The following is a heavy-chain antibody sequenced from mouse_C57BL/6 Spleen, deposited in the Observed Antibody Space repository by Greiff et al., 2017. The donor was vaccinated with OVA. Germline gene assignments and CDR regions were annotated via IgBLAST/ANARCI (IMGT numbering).Heavy chain of an antibody. V-gene: IGHV1-50*01. CDR1: GYTFTSYW. CDR3: AYGSSHWYFDV. D-gene: IGHD1-1*01. Sequence: VQLQQPGAELVKPGASVKLSCKASGYTFTSYWMQWVKQRPGQGLEWIGEIDPSDSYTNYNQKFKGKATLTVDTSSSTAYMQLSSLTSEDSAVYYCAYGSSHWYFDVWAQGPRSPSPQ. CDR2: IDPSDSYT. J-gene: IGHJ1*03.